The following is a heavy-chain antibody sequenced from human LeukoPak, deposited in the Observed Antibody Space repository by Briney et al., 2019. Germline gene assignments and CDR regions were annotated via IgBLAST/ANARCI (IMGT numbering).Heavy chain of an antibody. D-gene: IGHD3-10*01. J-gene: IGHJ4*02. CDR1: GFTFSSFW. Sequence: PGGSLRLSCGASGFTFSSFWMHWVRQAPGKGLVWVSRINNDGSRQHYADSVEGRFTISRDNSKNTLNLQMNSLRAEDTAVYYCVKDRTGTYTLDYWGQGTLVTVSS. CDR2: INNDGSRQ. V-gene: IGHV3-74*01. CDR3: VKDRTGTYTLDY.